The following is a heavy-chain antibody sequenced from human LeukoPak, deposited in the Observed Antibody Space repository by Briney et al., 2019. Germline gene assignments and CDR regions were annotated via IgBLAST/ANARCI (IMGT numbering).Heavy chain of an antibody. D-gene: IGHD3-22*01. J-gene: IGHJ4*02. V-gene: IGHV3-23*01. CDR2: ISGSGGST. Sequence: GGSLRLSCAASGFTFSSYAMSWVRQAPGKGLEWVSAISGSGGSTYYADSVKGRFTISRDNSKNTLYLQMNSLRAEDTAVYYCAKVGEDSSGSTHYYFDYWDQGTLVTVSS. CDR1: GFTFSSYA. CDR3: AKVGEDSSGSTHYYFDY.